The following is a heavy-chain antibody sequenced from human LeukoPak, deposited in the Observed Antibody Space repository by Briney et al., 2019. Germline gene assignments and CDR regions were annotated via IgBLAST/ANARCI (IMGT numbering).Heavy chain of an antibody. CDR3: AREERESGGWDV. J-gene: IGHJ6*02. V-gene: IGHV3-7*04. CDR1: RFTFSNYW. Sequence: PGGSLRLSCAASRFTFSNYWMSWVRQAPGKGLEWEANIKQDGSEKNYVGSVKGRFTISRDNAKNSLYLQMNSLRVEDTAVYYCAREERESGGWDVWGQGTTVTVSS. CDR2: IKQDGSEK. D-gene: IGHD1-1*01.